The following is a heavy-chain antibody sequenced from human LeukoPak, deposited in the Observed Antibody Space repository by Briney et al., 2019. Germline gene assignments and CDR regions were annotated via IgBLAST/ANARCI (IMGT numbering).Heavy chain of an antibody. D-gene: IGHD3-10*01. J-gene: IGHJ4*02. CDR2: ISGSGGST. V-gene: IGHV3-23*01. CDR3: AKVRGVIYFDY. Sequence: PGGSLRLSCAASGFTFSSYAMNWVRQAPGKGLEWVSTISGSGGSTYYADSVKGRFTICRDNSKNTLYLQMNSLRAEDTAVYYCAKVRGVIYFDYWGQGTLVTVSS. CDR1: GFTFSSYA.